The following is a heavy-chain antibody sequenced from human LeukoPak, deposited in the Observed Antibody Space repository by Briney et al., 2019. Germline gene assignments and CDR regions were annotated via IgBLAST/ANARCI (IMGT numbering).Heavy chain of an antibody. CDR2: IYYSGRT. J-gene: IGHJ4*02. CDR1: GGSVSSGSCY. CDR3: ASWYYDFWSGYKNFDD. Sequence: SETLSLTCTVSGGSVSSGSCYWSWIRQPPGKGLEWVGYIYYSGRTNYNPSLKSRLTITADTSKNQSSLKLSSVTAADTAVYYCASWYYDFWSGYKNFDDWGQGTLVTVSS. D-gene: IGHD3-3*01. V-gene: IGHV4-61*01.